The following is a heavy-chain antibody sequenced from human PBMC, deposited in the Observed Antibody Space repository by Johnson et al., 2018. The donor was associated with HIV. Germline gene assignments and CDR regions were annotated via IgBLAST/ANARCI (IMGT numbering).Heavy chain of an antibody. V-gene: IGHV3-33*01. J-gene: IGHJ3*01. CDR2: MVYDGSHK. Sequence: QVQLVESGGGVVQPGRSLRLSCTTSGFTFSSFGMNWVRQAPGKGLQWLAFMVYDGSHKYSADSVKGRFTISRDNSKNTLYLQMNSLRPEDTAVYYCARSRHGGIQPSDAFDVWGQGTMVTVSS. CDR3: ARSRHGGIQPSDAFDV. CDR1: GFTFSSFG. D-gene: IGHD3-16*01.